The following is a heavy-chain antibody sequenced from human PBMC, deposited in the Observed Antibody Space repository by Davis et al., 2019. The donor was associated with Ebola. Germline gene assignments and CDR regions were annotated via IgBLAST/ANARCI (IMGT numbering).Heavy chain of an antibody. Sequence: GESLKISCAASGFTFSTYTMTWVRQAPGKGLEWVSSISISSAFIYYADSVKGRFTISRDNAKNSLYLQMNSLRAEDTAVYYCARDLLVYAVDYYYGMDVWGKGTTVTVSS. CDR2: ISISSAFI. CDR3: ARDLLVYAVDYYYGMDV. CDR1: GFTFSTYT. D-gene: IGHD2-8*01. J-gene: IGHJ6*04. V-gene: IGHV3-21*01.